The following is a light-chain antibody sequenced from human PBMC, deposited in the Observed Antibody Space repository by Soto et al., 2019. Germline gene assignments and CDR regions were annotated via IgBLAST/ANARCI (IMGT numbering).Light chain of an antibody. J-gene: IGLJ2*01. V-gene: IGLV2-14*01. CDR2: EVN. CDR3: SSYSNSNTHI. CDR1: SSDVGDYNY. Sequence: QSVLTQPASVSGSPGQSITISCTGTSSDVGDYNYVSWYQQHPGKAPKLMIYEVNNRPSGVSNRFSGSKSGNTASLTISGLQAEDEADYYCSSYSNSNTHIFGGGTKVTVL.